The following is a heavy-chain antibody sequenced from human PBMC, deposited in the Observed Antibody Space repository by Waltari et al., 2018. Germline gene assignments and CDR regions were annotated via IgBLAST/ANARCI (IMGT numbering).Heavy chain of an antibody. Sequence: QVQLVQSGAEVKKPGASVTVSCKASGYTFTGYYMHWVRQAHGQGLEWMGRINPNSGGTNYAQKFQGRVTMTRDTSISTAYMELSRLRSDDTAVYYCAREYGYCSGGSCYYNDYWGQGTLVTVSS. CDR2: INPNSGGT. CDR3: AREYGYCSGGSCYYNDY. V-gene: IGHV1-2*06. J-gene: IGHJ4*02. CDR1: GYTFTGYY. D-gene: IGHD2-15*01.